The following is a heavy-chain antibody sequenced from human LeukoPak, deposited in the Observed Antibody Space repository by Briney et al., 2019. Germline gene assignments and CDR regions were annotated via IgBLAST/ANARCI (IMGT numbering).Heavy chain of an antibody. V-gene: IGHV4-30-2*01. CDR2: IYHSGST. CDR1: GGSISSSGYS. J-gene: IGHJ4*02. Sequence: PSQTLSLTCAVSGGSISSSGYSWSWIRQPPGKGLEWIGYIYHSGSTYYNPSLKSRVTISVDRCKNQFSLKLSSVTAADTAVYYCARSSGSYYNPFDYWGQGTLVTVSS. D-gene: IGHD3-10*01. CDR3: ARSSGSYYNPFDY.